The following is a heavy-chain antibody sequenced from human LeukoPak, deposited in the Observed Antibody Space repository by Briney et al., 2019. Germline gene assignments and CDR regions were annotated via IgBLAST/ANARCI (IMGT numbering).Heavy chain of an antibody. Sequence: GGSLRLSCAASGLTFSSHTMNWVRQAPGKGLEYISSVTNGGITYYADSAKGRFTISRDNSKNTLYLQMNSLRAEDTAVYYCAQRIAVRPYPFGNWGQGTLVTVSS. CDR2: VTNGGIT. CDR3: AQRIAVRPYPFGN. CDR1: GLTFSSHT. V-gene: IGHV3-23*01. J-gene: IGHJ4*02. D-gene: IGHD6-6*01.